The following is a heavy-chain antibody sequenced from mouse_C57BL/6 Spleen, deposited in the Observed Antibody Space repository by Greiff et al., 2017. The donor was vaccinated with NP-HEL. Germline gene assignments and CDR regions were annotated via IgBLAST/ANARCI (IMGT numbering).Heavy chain of an antibody. V-gene: IGHV2-3*01. CDR3: AKKDSDYNAMDY. J-gene: IGHJ4*01. CDR2: IWGDGST. D-gene: IGHD2-12*01. Sequence: VKLVESGPGLVAPSQCLSITCTVSGFSFTSYGVSWVRQPPGKGLEWLGVIWGDGSTNYHSALISSLSISKDNSKGQVFLKLNSLQTDDTATYYCAKKDSDYNAMDYWGQGTAVTVSA. CDR1: GFSFTSYG.